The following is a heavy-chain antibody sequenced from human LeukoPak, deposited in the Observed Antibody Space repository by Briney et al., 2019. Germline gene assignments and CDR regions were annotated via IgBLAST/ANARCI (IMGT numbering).Heavy chain of an antibody. Sequence: GGSLRLSCAASGFTFSSFAMSWVRQAPGKGLELVSTVTGSGDSTNYADSVKGRFTISRDNSKNTLSLQMNSLRSEGTAVYDCASRGAAPGKYFQHWGQGTLVTVSS. D-gene: IGHD6-13*01. CDR2: VTGSGDST. J-gene: IGHJ1*01. CDR3: ASRGAAPGKYFQH. CDR1: GFTFSSFA. V-gene: IGHV3-23*01.